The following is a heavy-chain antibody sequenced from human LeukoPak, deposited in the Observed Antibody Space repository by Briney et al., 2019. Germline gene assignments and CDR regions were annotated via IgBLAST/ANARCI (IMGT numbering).Heavy chain of an antibody. J-gene: IGHJ4*02. CDR3: ARDTYYYDSSGYHIMDY. V-gene: IGHV3-48*03. Sequence: GGSLRLSCAASGFTFSSYEMNWVRQAPGKGLEWVSYISSSGSTIYYADSVKGRFTISRANAKNSLYLQMNSLRAEDTAVYYCARDTYYYDSSGYHIMDYWGQGTLVTVSS. CDR1: GFTFSSYE. CDR2: ISSSGSTI. D-gene: IGHD3-22*01.